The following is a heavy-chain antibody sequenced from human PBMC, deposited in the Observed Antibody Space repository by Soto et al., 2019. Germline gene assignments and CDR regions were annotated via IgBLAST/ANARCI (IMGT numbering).Heavy chain of an antibody. V-gene: IGHV3-48*01. CDR3: ASQSSDWRRFAS. Sequence: GGSLRLSCADSGITFSNYIMTWVRQAPGKGLKWVSNISNSSSTIYYEDSVKGRITISTDKAKNSLYLQMNSLIAEDTAVYYCASQSSDWRRFASWGQGT. CDR2: ISNSSSTI. D-gene: IGHD3-16*01. CDR1: GITFSNYI. J-gene: IGHJ4*02.